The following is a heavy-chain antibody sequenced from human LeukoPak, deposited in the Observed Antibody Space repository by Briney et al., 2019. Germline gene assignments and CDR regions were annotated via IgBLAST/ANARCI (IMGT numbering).Heavy chain of an antibody. CDR2: IYSGGST. D-gene: IGHD3-10*01. CDR1: GFTVISNY. V-gene: IGHV3-53*04. Sequence: SGGSLRLSCAASGFTVISNYMSWVRQAPGKGLEWVSVIYSGGSTYYADSVKGRFTISRHNSKNTLYLQMNSLRAEDTAVYYCASVTMVRGAGAFDIWGQGTMVTVSS. J-gene: IGHJ3*02. CDR3: ASVTMVRGAGAFDI.